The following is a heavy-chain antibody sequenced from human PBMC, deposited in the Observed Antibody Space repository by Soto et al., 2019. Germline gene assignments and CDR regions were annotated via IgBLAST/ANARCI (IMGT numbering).Heavy chain of an antibody. J-gene: IGHJ6*02. D-gene: IGHD6-19*01. V-gene: IGHV6-1*01. CDR2: TYYRSKWYN. CDR1: GDSVYSNSAA. Sequence: SQTLSLTCAISGDSVYSNSAAWNWIRQSPSRGLEWLGRTYYRSKWYNDYAVSVKSRITINPDTSKNQFSLQLNSVTPEDTAVYYCARDYCSGWSGKKTRYDIHYGINVWGQGTTVTVSS. CDR3: ARDYCSGWSGKKTRYDIHYGINV.